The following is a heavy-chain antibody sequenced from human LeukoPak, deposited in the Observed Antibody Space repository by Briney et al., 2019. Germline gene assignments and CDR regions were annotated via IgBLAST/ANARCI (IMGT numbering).Heavy chain of an antibody. CDR1: GYTFTSYG. J-gene: IGHJ5*02. CDR2: FDPEDGET. V-gene: IGHV1-24*01. Sequence: GASVKVSCKASGYTFTSYGISWVRQAPGKGLEWMGGFDPEDGETIYAQKFQGRVTMTEDTSTDTAYMELSSLRSEDTAVYYCATARLRNWFDPWGQGTLVTVSS. D-gene: IGHD4-17*01. CDR3: ATARLRNWFDP.